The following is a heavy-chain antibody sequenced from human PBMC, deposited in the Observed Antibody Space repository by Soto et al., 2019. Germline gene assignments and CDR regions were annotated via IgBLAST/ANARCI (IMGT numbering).Heavy chain of an antibody. J-gene: IGHJ2*01. V-gene: IGHV4-4*07. CDR3: ARDQFLELTTVTTDWWYFDL. CDR2: IYTSGST. CDR1: GGSISSYY. Sequence: SETLSLTCTVSGGSISSYYWSWIRQPAGKGLEWIGRIYTSGSTNYNPSLKSRVTMSVDTSKNQFSLKLSSVTAADTAVYYCARDQFLELTTVTTDWWYFDLWGRGTLVTVSS. D-gene: IGHD4-17*01.